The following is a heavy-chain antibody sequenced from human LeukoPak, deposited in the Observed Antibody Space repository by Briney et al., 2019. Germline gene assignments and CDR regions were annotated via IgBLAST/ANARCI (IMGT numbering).Heavy chain of an antibody. CDR1: GFTFTTYW. Sequence: GGSLRLSCAASGFTFTTYWMSWVRQAPGKGLEWVSLIYSGGSTYHADSVKGRFTIYRDNSKNTLYLQMNSLRAEDTAVYYCARVVKLRYFDYWGQGTLVTVSS. D-gene: IGHD3-9*01. CDR3: ARVVKLRYFDY. CDR2: IYSGGST. V-gene: IGHV3-53*01. J-gene: IGHJ4*02.